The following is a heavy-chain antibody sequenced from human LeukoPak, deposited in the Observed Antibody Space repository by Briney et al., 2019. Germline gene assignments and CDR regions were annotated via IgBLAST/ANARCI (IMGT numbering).Heavy chain of an antibody. V-gene: IGHV4-31*03. D-gene: IGHD3-22*01. CDR3: ARGDSSGQYYFDY. CDR1: GGSISGGGYY. J-gene: IGHJ4*02. Sequence: PSQTLSLTCTVSGGSISGGGYYWSWIRQHPGKGLEWIGYIYYSGSTYYNPSLKSRVTISVDTSEIQFSLKLSSVTAADTAVYYCARGDSSGQYYFDYWGQGTLVTVSS. CDR2: IYYSGST.